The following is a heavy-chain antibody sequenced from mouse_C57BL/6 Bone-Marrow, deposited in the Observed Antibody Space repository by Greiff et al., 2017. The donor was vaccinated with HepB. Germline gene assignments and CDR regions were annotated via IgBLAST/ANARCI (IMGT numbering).Heavy chain of an antibody. CDR3: ARDGVYYGNYWWYFDV. CDR1: GYTFTDYY. V-gene: IGHV1-26*01. Sequence: EVQLQQSGPELVKPGASVKISCKASGYTFTDYYMNWVKQSHGKSLEWIGDINPNNGGTSYNQKFKGKATLTVDKSSSTAYMELRSLTSEDSAVYYCARDGVYYGNYWWYFDVWGTGTTVTVSS. CDR2: INPNNGGT. J-gene: IGHJ1*03. D-gene: IGHD2-1*01.